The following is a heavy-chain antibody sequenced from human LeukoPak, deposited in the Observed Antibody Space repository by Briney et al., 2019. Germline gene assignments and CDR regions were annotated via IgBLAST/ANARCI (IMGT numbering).Heavy chain of an antibody. Sequence: GGSLRLSCAASGFIFDDYAMHWVRQAPGKGLEWVSGISWDSDSIDYADSVKGRFTISRDNAKNSLYLQMNSLRAEDTAVYHCAKDQGLADVSWGRGTLVTVSS. CDR3: AKDQGLADVS. CDR2: ISWDSDSI. J-gene: IGHJ5*02. D-gene: IGHD6-19*01. CDR1: GFIFDDYA. V-gene: IGHV3-9*01.